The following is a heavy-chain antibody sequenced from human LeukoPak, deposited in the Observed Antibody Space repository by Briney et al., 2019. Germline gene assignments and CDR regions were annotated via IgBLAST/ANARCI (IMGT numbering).Heavy chain of an antibody. CDR1: GFTFSSYS. V-gene: IGHV3-30*03. D-gene: IGHD1-26*01. J-gene: IGHJ4*02. Sequence: GGSLRLSCAASGFTFSSYSMNWVRQAPGKGLEWVALISYDGSDKHFADSVKGRFTISRDISKSTLYLQMNSLRAEDTAVYYCARDVGLRYFFEFWGQGSLVAVSS. CDR3: ARDVGLRYFFEF. CDR2: ISYDGSDK.